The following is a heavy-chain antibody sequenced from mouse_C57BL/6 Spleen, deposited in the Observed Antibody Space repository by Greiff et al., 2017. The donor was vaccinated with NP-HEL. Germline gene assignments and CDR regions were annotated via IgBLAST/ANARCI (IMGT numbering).Heavy chain of an antibody. D-gene: IGHD1-1*01. CDR1: GFSLSTFGMG. J-gene: IGHJ1*03. CDR3: ARMDITTVVATWWYFDV. V-gene: IGHV8-8*01. CDR2: IWWDDDK. Sequence: QVQLQQSGPGILQPSQTLSLTCSFSGFSLSTFGMGVGWIRQPSGKGLEWLAHIWWDDDKYYNPALKSRLTISKDTSKNQVFLKIANVDTADTATYYCARMDITTVVATWWYFDVWGTGTTVTVSS.